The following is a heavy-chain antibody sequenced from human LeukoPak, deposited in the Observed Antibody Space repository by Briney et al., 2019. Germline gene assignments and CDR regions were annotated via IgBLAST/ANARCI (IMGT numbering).Heavy chain of an antibody. Sequence: GASVKVSCKASGYTFTIYAMNWVRQAPGQGLEWMGWINTNTGNPTYAQGFTGRFVFSLDTSVSTAYLQISSLKAEDTAVYYCARGPPPSLGYSYGYNWFDPWGQGTLVTVSS. CDR3: ARGPPPSLGYSYGYNWFDP. J-gene: IGHJ5*02. V-gene: IGHV7-4-1*02. CDR1: GYTFTIYA. D-gene: IGHD5-18*01. CDR2: INTNTGNP.